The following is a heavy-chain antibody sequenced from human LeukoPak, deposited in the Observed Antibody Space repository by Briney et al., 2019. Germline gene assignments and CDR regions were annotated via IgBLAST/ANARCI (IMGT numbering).Heavy chain of an antibody. CDR1: GGSFSGYY. D-gene: IGHD3-10*01. V-gene: IGHV4-34*01. Sequence: SETLSLTCAVYGGSFSGYYWSWIRQPPGKGLEWIGEINHSGSTNYNPSLKSRVTISVDTSKNQLSLKLSSVTAADTAVYYCARPSRTYYYGSGSYIYAFDIWGQGTMVTVSS. J-gene: IGHJ3*02. CDR3: ARPSRTYYYGSGSYIYAFDI. CDR2: INHSGST.